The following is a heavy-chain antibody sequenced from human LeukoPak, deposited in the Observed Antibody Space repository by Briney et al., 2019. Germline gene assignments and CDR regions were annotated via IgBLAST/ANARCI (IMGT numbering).Heavy chain of an antibody. CDR2: INSDGSTT. Sequence: SGGSLRLSCAASGFTFSSYWMHWVRQAPGKGLAWVSRINSDGSTTSHADSVKGRFTISRDNAKNTLYLQMNSLRAEDTAVYYCAREAVAGSGVVDYWGQGTLVTVSS. D-gene: IGHD6-19*01. V-gene: IGHV3-74*01. CDR1: GFTFSSYW. J-gene: IGHJ4*02. CDR3: AREAVAGSGVVDY.